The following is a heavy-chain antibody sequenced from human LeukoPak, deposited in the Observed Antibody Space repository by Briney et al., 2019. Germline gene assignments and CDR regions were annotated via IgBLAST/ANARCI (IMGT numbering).Heavy chain of an antibody. CDR3: ARRRGYSYGFSLDY. CDR2: ISGSGGST. V-gene: IGHV3-23*01. CDR1: GFTFSSYA. Sequence: GGSLRLSCAASGFTFSSYAMSWVRQAPGKGLEWVSAISGSGGSTYYADSVKGRFTISRDNSKNSLYLQMNSLRAEDTAVYYCARRRGYSYGFSLDYWGQGTLVTVSS. D-gene: IGHD5-18*01. J-gene: IGHJ4*02.